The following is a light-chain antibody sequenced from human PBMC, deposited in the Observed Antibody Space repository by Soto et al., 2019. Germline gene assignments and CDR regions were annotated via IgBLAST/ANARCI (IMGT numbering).Light chain of an antibody. CDR2: EGT. J-gene: IGLJ2*01. CDR3: SSYAGSSARVV. CDR1: STDFENYNL. Sequence: QTVATQPASVSGSPGQSITISCTRSSTDFENYNLVSWYQHCPDKAPKLIIYEGTKRPSEISDRFSGSESDTTASLIISGLQPEDEADYYCSSYAGSSARVVFGGGTKLTVL. V-gene: IGLV2-23*01.